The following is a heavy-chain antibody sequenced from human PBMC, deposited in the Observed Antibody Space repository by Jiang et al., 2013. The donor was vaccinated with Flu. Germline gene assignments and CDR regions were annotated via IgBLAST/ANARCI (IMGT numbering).Heavy chain of an antibody. V-gene: IGHV4-31*03. CDR1: GGSINTGGYY. Sequence: GPGLVKPSQTLSLTCTVSGGSINTGGYYWSWIRQHPGKGLEWIGYIYHSGSTYYNPSLKSRVTISVDTSKNHFSLKLSSVTAADTAVYSCARVVVIRRTLRAFDIWGQGTMVTVSS. J-gene: IGHJ3*02. CDR2: IYHSGST. CDR3: ARVVVIRRTLRAFDI. D-gene: IGHD2-21*01.